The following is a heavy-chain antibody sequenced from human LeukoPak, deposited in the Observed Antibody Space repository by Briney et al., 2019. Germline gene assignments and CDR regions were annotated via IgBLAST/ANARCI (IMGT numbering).Heavy chain of an antibody. CDR1: SGSISSYY. D-gene: IGHD3-10*01. CDR2: ISYSGST. J-gene: IGHJ5*02. Sequence: SETLSLTCTVSSGSISSYYWSWIRQPPGKGLEWIGFISYSGSTNYNPSLKSRVTISIDTPKKQFSLRLTSVTAADTAVYYCARDRAAGSDWLDPWGQGALVAVSS. CDR3: ARDRAAGSDWLDP. V-gene: IGHV4-59*01.